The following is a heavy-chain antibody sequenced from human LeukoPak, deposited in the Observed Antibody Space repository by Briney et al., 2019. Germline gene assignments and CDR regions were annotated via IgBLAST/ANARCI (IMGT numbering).Heavy chain of an antibody. CDR1: AGTFSSYT. V-gene: IGHV1-69*02. CDR2: IIPILGIA. Sequence: SVKVSWKASAGTFSSYTISCVRQAPGEGLEWMGRIIPILGIANYAQKFQGRVTITADKSTSTAYMELSSLRSEDTAVYSCARAMGHSGYERYYYYGMDVWGQGTTVTVSS. D-gene: IGHD5-12*01. J-gene: IGHJ6*02. CDR3: ARAMGHSGYERYYYYGMDV.